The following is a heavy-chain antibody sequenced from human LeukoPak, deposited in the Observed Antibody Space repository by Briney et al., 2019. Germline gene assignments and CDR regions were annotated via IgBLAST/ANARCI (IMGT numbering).Heavy chain of an antibody. J-gene: IGHJ3*02. CDR1: GFTVSSNY. CDR3: ARALSTGAFDI. Sequence: PGGSLRLSCAASGFTVSSNYMSWVRQAPGKGLEWVSLIYSGGSTYSADSVKGRFTISRDNSKNTLYLQMNSLRAEDTAVYYCARALSTGAFDIWGQGTMVTVSS. V-gene: IGHV3-53*01. CDR2: IYSGGST. D-gene: IGHD2-8*02.